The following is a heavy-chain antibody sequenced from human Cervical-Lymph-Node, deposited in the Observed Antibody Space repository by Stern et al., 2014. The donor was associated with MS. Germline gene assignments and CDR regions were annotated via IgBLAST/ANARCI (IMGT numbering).Heavy chain of an antibody. V-gene: IGHV1-46*01. CDR1: GYTFSSYN. Sequence: QVQLVQSGADVKQPGASVKLSCKASGYTFSSYNVHWVRQVPGQGLEWMGLINPTGGSTTYTQKFRGRVTMTRDTSTSTVYLELSSLRSEDTAIYYCARDSRIVVALGMDVWGQGTTVIVS. J-gene: IGHJ6*02. CDR3: ARDSRIVVALGMDV. D-gene: IGHD6-19*01. CDR2: INPTGGST.